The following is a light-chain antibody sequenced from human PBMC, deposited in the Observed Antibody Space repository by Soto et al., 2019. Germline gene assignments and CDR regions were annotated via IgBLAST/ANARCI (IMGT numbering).Light chain of an antibody. V-gene: IGKV3-20*01. CDR3: QQYGNSFVG. CDR2: GAS. J-gene: IGKJ1*01. CDR1: HSFSSHF. Sequence: VLTQSPGTLSFSPGDRATLSRRASHSFSSHFLAWYQQKPGQAPRLLIYGASSRATGIPDRFSGSGSGTDFTLIISRLEPEDFAVYYCQQYGNSFVGFGQGTKVDNK.